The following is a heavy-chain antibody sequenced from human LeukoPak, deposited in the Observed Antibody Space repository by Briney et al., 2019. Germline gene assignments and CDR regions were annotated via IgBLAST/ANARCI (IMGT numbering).Heavy chain of an antibody. CDR2: INHSGST. D-gene: IGHD3-10*01. CDR3: ARVGVPTRCVDY. V-gene: IGHV4-34*01. J-gene: IGHJ4*02. CDR1: GGSFSGYY. Sequence: SETLSLTCAVYGGSFSGYYWSWIRQPPGKGLEWIGEINHSGSTNYNPSLKSRVTISVDTSKNQFSLKLSSVTAADTAVYYCARVGVPTRCVDYWGQGTLVTVSS.